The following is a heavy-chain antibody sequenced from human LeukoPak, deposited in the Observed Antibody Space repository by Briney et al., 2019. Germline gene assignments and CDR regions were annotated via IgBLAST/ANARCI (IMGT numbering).Heavy chain of an antibody. V-gene: IGHV3-7*01. CDR3: ASSSVTTVLPYDY. J-gene: IGHJ4*02. CDR1: GFTYNIYW. D-gene: IGHD4-17*01. Sequence: GGSLRLSCAASGFTYNIYWMSWVRQAPGKGLEWVANIKQDGSEKDYVDSVKGRFTISRDKAKNSLYLQMNSLRAEDTAVYYCASSSVTTVLPYDYWGQGTLVTVSS. CDR2: IKQDGSEK.